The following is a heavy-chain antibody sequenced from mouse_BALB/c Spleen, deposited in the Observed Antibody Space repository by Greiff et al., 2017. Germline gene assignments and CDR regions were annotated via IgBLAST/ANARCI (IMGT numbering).Heavy chain of an antibody. CDR3: ARRTNWNAMDY. V-gene: IGHV1S41*01. J-gene: IGHJ4*01. CDR1: GYTFTSYW. CDR2: IAPGSGST. D-gene: IGHD4-1*01. Sequence: DLVKPGASVKLSCKASGYTFTSYWINWINQRLGQGLEWIGRIAPGSGSTYYNEMFKGKATLTVDTSSSTAYIQLSSLSSEDSAVYFCARRTNWNAMDYWGQGTSVTVSS.